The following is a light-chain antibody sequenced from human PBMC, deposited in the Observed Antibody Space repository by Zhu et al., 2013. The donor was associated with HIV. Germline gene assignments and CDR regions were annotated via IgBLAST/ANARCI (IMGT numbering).Light chain of an antibody. V-gene: IGLV3-1*01. CDR2: QDS. J-gene: IGLJ2*01. CDR1: KLGNKY. CDR3: QAWDSSTGVV. Sequence: SYELIQPPSVSVSPGQTASISCSGDKLGNKYACWYQQKPGQSPVLVIYQDSKRPSGIPERFSGSNSGNTGTLTISGTQAIDEADYYCQAWDSSTGVVFGGGTKLTVL.